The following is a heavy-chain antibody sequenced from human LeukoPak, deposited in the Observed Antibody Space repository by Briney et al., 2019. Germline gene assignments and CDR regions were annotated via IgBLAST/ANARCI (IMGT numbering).Heavy chain of an antibody. CDR3: ARMRAAMAYYYYGMDV. V-gene: IGHV4-34*01. J-gene: IGHJ6*04. CDR2: INHSGST. Sequence: PSETLSLTCAVYGGSFSGYYWSWIRQPPGKGLEWIGEINHSGSTNYNPSLKSRVTISVDTSKNQFSLKLSSVTAADTAVHYCARMRAAMAYYYYGMDVWGKGTTVTVSS. CDR1: GGSFSGYY. D-gene: IGHD5-18*01.